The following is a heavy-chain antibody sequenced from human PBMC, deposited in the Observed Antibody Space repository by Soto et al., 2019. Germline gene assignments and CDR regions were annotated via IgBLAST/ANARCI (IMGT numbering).Heavy chain of an antibody. CDR1: GGSISSGGYS. V-gene: IGHV4-31*03. J-gene: IGHJ4*02. CDR3: AREYVYCSSTSCYTTQTYFDY. D-gene: IGHD2-2*02. Sequence: PSETLSLTCTVSGGSISSGGYSWSWIRQHPGKGLEWIGYIYYSGSTYYNPSLKSRVTISVDTSKNQFSLKLSSVTAADTAVYYCAREYVYCSSTSCYTTQTYFDYWGQGALVTVSS. CDR2: IYYSGST.